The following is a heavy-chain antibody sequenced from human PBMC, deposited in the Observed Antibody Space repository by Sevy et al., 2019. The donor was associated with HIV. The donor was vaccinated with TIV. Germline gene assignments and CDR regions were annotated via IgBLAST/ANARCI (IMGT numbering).Heavy chain of an antibody. V-gene: IGHV3-15*01. Sequence: GGSLRLSCAASGFSFSNAWMSWVRQAPGKGLEWVGRIKSKTDGGTTDSAAPVKGRFTISRDDSKNTLYLQMNSLKTEDTAVYYCTAGKMVYAIMGYAFDIWGQGTMVTVSS. J-gene: IGHJ3*02. CDR3: TAGKMVYAIMGYAFDI. D-gene: IGHD2-8*01. CDR2: IKSKTDGGTT. CDR1: GFSFSNAW.